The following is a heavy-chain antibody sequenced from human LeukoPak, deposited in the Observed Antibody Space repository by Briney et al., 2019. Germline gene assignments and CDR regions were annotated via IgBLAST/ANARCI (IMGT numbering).Heavy chain of an antibody. D-gene: IGHD5-18*01. CDR3: ARVDTAMPSYYYYMDV. V-gene: IGHV4-59*01. J-gene: IGHJ6*03. CDR2: IYYSGST. Sequence: SETLSLTCTVSGGSISSYYWSWIRTPPGKELEWIGYIYYSGSTNYNPSLKSRVTISVDTSKNQFSLKLSSVTAADTAVYYCARVDTAMPSYYYYMDVWGKGTTVTVSS. CDR1: GGSISSYY.